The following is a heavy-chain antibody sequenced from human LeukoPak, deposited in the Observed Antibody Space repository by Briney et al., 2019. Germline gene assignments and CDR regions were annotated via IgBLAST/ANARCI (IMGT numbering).Heavy chain of an antibody. D-gene: IGHD4-11*01. CDR1: GGSISSGEYY. Sequence: PSETLSLTCTVSGGSISSGEYYWSWIRQPPEKGLEWIGYIYYRGSTYYNPSLKSRVTISVDTSKNQFSLKVSSVTAADTAVYYCARLQYYYYGMDVWGQGTTVTVSS. J-gene: IGHJ6*02. CDR2: IYYRGST. V-gene: IGHV4-30-4*01. CDR3: ARLQYYYYGMDV.